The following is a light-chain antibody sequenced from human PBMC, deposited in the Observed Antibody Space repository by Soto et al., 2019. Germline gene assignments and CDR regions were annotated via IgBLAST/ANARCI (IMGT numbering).Light chain of an antibody. Sequence: DIQMTQPPSTLSGSVGDRVTITCRASQTISSWLAWYQQKPGKAPKLLIYKASTLKSGVPYRFSGSGSGTDFTLTISSREPEDFAVYYGQQRSNWPTRTFGQGTKVDIK. J-gene: IGKJ1*01. CDR2: KAS. CDR3: QQRSNWPTRT. V-gene: IGKV1-5*03. CDR1: QTISSW.